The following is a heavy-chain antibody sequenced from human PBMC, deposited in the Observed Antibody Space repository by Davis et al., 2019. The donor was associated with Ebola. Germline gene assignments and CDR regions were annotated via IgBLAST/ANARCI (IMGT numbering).Heavy chain of an antibody. CDR3: AKSAGTPGWFGP. D-gene: IGHD1-1*01. CDR1: GFTFSSDA. V-gene: IGHV3-23*01. J-gene: IGHJ5*02. CDR2: ISATGGST. Sequence: ESLKISCAASGFTFSSDAMSWVRQAPGKGLEWVSVISATGGSTYYADSVKGRFTISRDNSKNTLYMEMNSLRVEDTALYYCAKSAGTPGWFGPWGQGTLVTVSS.